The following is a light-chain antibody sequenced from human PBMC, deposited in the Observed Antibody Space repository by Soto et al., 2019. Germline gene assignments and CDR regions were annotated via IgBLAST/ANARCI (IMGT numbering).Light chain of an antibody. CDR1: QSISNH. CDR2: AAS. V-gene: IGKV1-39*01. Sequence: DIQMTQSPSSLSASVEDRVIITCRASQSISNHLNWYQQKPGKAPKLLIYAASSLQSGVPSRFSGSGSGTDFTLTISSLQPEDFATYYCQQANSFLALTFGGGTKVDI. CDR3: QQANSFLALT. J-gene: IGKJ4*01.